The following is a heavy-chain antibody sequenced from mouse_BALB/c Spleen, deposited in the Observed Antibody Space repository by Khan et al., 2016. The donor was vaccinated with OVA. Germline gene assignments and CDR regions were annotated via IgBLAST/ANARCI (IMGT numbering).Heavy chain of an antibody. Sequence: EVQLQQSGPELVRPGASVKISCKASGYSFTGYFMNWVMQSHGKSLEWIGRINPHIGETFYNQRFKDKATLTVDESSLTAHMELRSLASEDSAVDYCTRIYRSDFDYWGQGTTLTVSS. V-gene: IGHV1-20*02. CDR3: TRIYRSDFDY. D-gene: IGHD1-1*01. CDR2: INPHIGET. J-gene: IGHJ2*01. CDR1: GYSFTGYF.